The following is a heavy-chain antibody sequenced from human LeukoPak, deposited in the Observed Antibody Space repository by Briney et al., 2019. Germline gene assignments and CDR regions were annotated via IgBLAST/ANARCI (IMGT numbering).Heavy chain of an antibody. V-gene: IGHV4-59*01. CDR3: ARELGYCSSTNCYGAFDI. CDR2: IYYSGST. CDR1: GGSISSYY. Sequence: PSETLSLTCTVSGGSISSYYWSWIRQPPGKGLEWIGYIYYSGSTNYNPSLKSRVTISVDTSKNQFSLKLSSVTAADTAVYYCARELGYCSSTNCYGAFDIWGQGTMVTVSS. D-gene: IGHD2-2*01. J-gene: IGHJ3*02.